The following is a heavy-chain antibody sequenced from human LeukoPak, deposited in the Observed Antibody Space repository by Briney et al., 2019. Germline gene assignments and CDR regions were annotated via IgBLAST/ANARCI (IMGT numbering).Heavy chain of an antibody. V-gene: IGHV1-18*01. J-gene: IGHJ4*02. Sequence: ASVTVSFTASGYTFTSYGISWVRQARGQGLEWMGWISAYNGNTNYAQKLQGRVTMTTDTSKSTAYMELRSLRSDDTAVYYCARGTIWFGESNDYWGQGTLVTVSA. CDR1: GYTFTSYG. D-gene: IGHD3-10*01. CDR2: ISAYNGNT. CDR3: ARGTIWFGESNDY.